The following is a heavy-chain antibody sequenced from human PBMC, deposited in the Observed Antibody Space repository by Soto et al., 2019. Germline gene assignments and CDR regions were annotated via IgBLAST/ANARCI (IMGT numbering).Heavy chain of an antibody. CDR1: GVSMNNTSYY. Sequence: SETLSLTCTVSGVSMNNTSYYWGWIRQSPGKGLEWIGTIYFSGSTFYNPSLKSRLTISIDRSKNQFSLRLTSVTAADTAVYYCARPGSYWGQGTLVTVSS. J-gene: IGHJ4*02. V-gene: IGHV4-39*01. CDR3: ARPGSY. CDR2: IYFSGST.